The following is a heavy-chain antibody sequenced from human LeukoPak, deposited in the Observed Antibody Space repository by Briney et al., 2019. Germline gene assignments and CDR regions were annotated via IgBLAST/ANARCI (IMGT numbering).Heavy chain of an antibody. D-gene: IGHD2-8*01. CDR2: IYYSGST. CDR1: GGSINSGDYY. Sequence: SETLFLTCTVSGGSINSGDYYWSWIRQPPGKGLEWIGYIYYSGSTYYNPSLKSRVTISIDTSKNQFSLKLSSVTAADTAVYYCARTKGNYYYMDVWGKGTTVTVSS. J-gene: IGHJ6*03. CDR3: ARTKGNYYYMDV. V-gene: IGHV4-30-4*08.